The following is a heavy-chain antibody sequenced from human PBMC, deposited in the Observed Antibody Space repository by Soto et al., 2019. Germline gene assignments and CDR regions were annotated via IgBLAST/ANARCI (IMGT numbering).Heavy chain of an antibody. V-gene: IGHV1-3*01. D-gene: IGHD6-6*01. CDR1: GYTFTSYA. Sequence: GASVKVSCKASGYTFTSYAMHWVRQAPGQRPEWMGWINAGNGNTKYSQKFQGRVTITRDTSASTAYMELSSLRSEDTAVYYCARVRRSSSSFPFDYWGQGTLVTVSS. J-gene: IGHJ4*02. CDR3: ARVRRSSSSFPFDY. CDR2: INAGNGNT.